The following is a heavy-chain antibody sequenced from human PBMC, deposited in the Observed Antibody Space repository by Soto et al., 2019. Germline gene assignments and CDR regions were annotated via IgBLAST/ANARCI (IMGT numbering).Heavy chain of an antibody. CDR3: ARPNDSLVYYPLSY. D-gene: IGHD3-22*01. CDR1: AGSLSSYS. J-gene: IGHJ4*02. V-gene: IGHV4-59*01. CDR2: IYYTGST. Sequence: LSLSCTDPAGSLSSYSWIWIRKPPGKGLEWMGHIYYTGSTNYNPSLKSRVTISVDTSKNQFSLKLSSYTDVDTPVYYCARPNDSLVYYPLSYWGQGTPVPVSS.